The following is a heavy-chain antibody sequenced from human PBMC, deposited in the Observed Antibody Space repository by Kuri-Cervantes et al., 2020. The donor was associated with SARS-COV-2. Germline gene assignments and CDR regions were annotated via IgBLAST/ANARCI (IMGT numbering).Heavy chain of an antibody. J-gene: IGHJ3*02. Sequence: SVKVSCKASGGTFSSYAISWVRQAPGQGLEWMGGIIPIFGTANYAQRFQGRVTITTDESTSTAYMELSSLRSEDTAVYYCARGGTTIFGVVIEYAFDIWGQGTMVTVSS. D-gene: IGHD3-3*01. V-gene: IGHV1-69*05. CDR1: GGTFSSYA. CDR2: IIPIFGTA. CDR3: ARGGTTIFGVVIEYAFDI.